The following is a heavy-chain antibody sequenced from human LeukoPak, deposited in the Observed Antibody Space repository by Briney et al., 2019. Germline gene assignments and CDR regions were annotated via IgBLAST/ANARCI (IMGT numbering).Heavy chain of an antibody. CDR1: GGSFSGYY. CDR2: INHSGST. V-gene: IGHV4-34*01. J-gene: IGHJ4*02. CDR3: ARQYDSSGYWYYFDY. Sequence: SETLSLTCAVYGGSFSGYYWSWIRQPPGKGLEWIGEINHSGSTNYNPSLKSRVTISVDTSKNQFSLKLSSVTVADTAVYYCARQYDSSGYWYYFDYWGQGTLVTVSS. D-gene: IGHD3-22*01.